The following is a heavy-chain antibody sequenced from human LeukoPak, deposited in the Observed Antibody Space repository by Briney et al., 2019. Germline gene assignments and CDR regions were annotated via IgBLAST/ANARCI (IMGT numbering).Heavy chain of an antibody. Sequence: PGGSLRLSCEASGFTFSDYILDWVRQAPGKGLEWVGRIRRKRQSYSTEYAASVKGRFNISRDDSKNSLFLDMNSLETEDTAVYHCSREGGARDESAFDFWGQGTMVTVSS. J-gene: IGHJ3*01. CDR1: GFTFSDYI. V-gene: IGHV3-72*01. CDR3: SREGGARDESAFDF. CDR2: IRRKRQSYST. D-gene: IGHD3-16*01.